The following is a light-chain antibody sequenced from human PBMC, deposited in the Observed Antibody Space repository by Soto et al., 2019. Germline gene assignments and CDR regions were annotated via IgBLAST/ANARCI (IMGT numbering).Light chain of an antibody. CDR1: QSISVW. CDR3: KQYNSYST. J-gene: IGKJ1*01. Sequence: DIQMTQSPSTLSASVGDRVTITCRASQSISVWLAWYQQKAGKAPNLLIYKASRLESGVPSRFSGSGSGTEFTLTISRMQPDDFATYYCKQYNSYSTFGQGTKVDIK. V-gene: IGKV1-5*03. CDR2: KAS.